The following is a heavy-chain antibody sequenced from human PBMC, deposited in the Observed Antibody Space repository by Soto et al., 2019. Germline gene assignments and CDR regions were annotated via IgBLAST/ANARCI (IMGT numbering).Heavy chain of an antibody. J-gene: IGHJ4*02. D-gene: IGHD3-10*01. Sequence: QVQLVHSGSEVKKPGSSVKVSCKASGGIFSTYAISWLRQAPGQGLEWMGGIIPIFGTPNYAQRFQGRVTITGDEFTSTGYMELRRLRSEDTAVYYCARDRDDYGSGNYYSRIDCWGQGTLVTVSS. V-gene: IGHV1-69*01. CDR2: IIPIFGTP. CDR1: GGIFSTYA. CDR3: ARDRDDYGSGNYYSRIDC.